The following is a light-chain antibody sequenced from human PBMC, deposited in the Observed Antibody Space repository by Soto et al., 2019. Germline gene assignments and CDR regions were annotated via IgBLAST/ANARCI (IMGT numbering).Light chain of an antibody. CDR1: SSNIGAGYD. V-gene: IGLV1-40*01. Sequence: QSVLTQTPSVSGAPGQRVTISYTGSSSNIGAGYDVHWYQQLPGTAPKLLIYGNSNRPSGVPDRFSGSKSGTSASLAITGLQAEDEADYYCQSYDSSLSGSYVFGTGTKLTVL. CDR2: GNS. CDR3: QSYDSSLSGSYV. J-gene: IGLJ1*01.